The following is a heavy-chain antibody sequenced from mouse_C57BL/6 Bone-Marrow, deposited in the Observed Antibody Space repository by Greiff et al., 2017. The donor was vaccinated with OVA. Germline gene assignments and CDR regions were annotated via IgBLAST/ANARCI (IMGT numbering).Heavy chain of an antibody. V-gene: IGHV1-53*01. Sequence: QVQLQQPGTELVKPGASVKLSCKASGYTFTSYWMHWVKQRPGQGLEWIGNINPSNGGTNYNEKFKSKATLTVDTSSSTAYMQLSSLTSEDSVVYYVARKGYEYDEAMDYRGQGTSDTVSP. J-gene: IGHJ4*01. CDR2: INPSNGGT. D-gene: IGHD2-4*01. CDR3: ARKGYEYDEAMDY. CDR1: GYTFTSYW.